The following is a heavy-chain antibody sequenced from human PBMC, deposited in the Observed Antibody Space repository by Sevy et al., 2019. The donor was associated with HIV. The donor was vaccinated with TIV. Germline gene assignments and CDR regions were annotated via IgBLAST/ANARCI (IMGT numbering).Heavy chain of an antibody. V-gene: IGHV1-69*01. CDR2: IIPIFGTA. CDR1: GGTFSSYA. Sequence: ASVKVSCKASGGTFSSYAISWVRQAPGQGLEWMGGIIPIFGTANYAQKFQGRVTITADESTGTAYMELSSLRSEDTAVYYWARSPPRLLWFGEFFDYWGQGTLVTVSS. J-gene: IGHJ4*02. D-gene: IGHD3-10*01. CDR3: ARSPPRLLWFGEFFDY.